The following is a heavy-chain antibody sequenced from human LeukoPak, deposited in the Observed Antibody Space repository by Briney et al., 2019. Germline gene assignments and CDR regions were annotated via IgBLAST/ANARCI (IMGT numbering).Heavy chain of an antibody. J-gene: IGHJ4*02. Sequence: PSETLSLTCTVSGGSISSGSYYWSWIRQPPGKGLEWIGYIYYSGSTNYNPSLKSRVTISVDTSKNQFSLKLSSVTAADTAVYYCARAFSVGYSGYDDYGDKVQPFDYWGQGTLVTVSS. D-gene: IGHD5-12*01. CDR1: GGSISSGSYY. CDR2: IYYSGST. CDR3: ARAFSVGYSGYDDYGDKVQPFDY. V-gene: IGHV4-61*01.